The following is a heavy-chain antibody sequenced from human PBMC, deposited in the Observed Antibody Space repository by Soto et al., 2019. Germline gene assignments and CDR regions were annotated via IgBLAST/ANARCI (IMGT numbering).Heavy chain of an antibody. V-gene: IGHV1-8*01. CDR3: ARGVRAYYYDSSGPGLRY. D-gene: IGHD3-22*01. CDR1: GYTFTSYD. J-gene: IGHJ4*02. Sequence: ASVKVSCKASGYTFTSYDINWVRQATGQGLEWMGWMNPNSGNTGYAQKFQGRVTMTRNTSISTAYMELSSLRSEDTAVYYCARGVRAYYYDSSGPGLRYWGQGTLVTVSS. CDR2: MNPNSGNT.